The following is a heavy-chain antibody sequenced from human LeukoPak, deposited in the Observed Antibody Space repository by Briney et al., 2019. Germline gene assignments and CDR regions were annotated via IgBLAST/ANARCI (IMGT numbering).Heavy chain of an antibody. V-gene: IGHV4-59*01. D-gene: IGHD3-16*01. J-gene: IGHJ4*02. CDR3: ARDAPTARFGSYFDY. CDR1: GGSISSYY. CDR2: IYYSGST. Sequence: SETLSLTCTVSGGSISSYYWSWIRQPPGKGLEWIGYIYYSGSTNYNPSLKSRVTISVDTSKNQFSLKLSSVTAADTAVYYCARDAPTARFGSYFDYWGQGTLVTVSS.